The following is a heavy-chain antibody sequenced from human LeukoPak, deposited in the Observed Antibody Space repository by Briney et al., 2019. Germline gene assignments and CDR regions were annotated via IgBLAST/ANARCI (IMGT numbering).Heavy chain of an antibody. J-gene: IGHJ6*02. D-gene: IGHD4-17*01. CDR3: ARDTDGDYIYYYYALDV. V-gene: IGHV3-33*08. Sequence: PGGSLRLSCAASGFTFSSYAMHWVRQAPGKGPEWVAVVWYDGSNKYYADSVKGRFTISRDNSKNTLFLQMNSLRAEDTAVYYCARDTDGDYIYYYYALDVWGQGTTVIVSS. CDR1: GFTFSSYA. CDR2: VWYDGSNK.